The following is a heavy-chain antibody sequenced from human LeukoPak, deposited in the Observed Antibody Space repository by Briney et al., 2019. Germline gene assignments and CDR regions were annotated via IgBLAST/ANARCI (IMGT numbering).Heavy chain of an antibody. V-gene: IGHV4-34*01. Sequence: SETLSLTCAVYGGSFSGYYWSWIRQPPGKALEWIGEINHSGNSGSTNYNPSLRSRITISLDTSRNQFSLKLSSVTAADTALYYCARGPRLYRRVYGYFYDYWGQGTLVTVSS. D-gene: IGHD2-8*01. CDR2: INHSGNSGST. J-gene: IGHJ4*02. CDR1: GGSFSGYY. CDR3: ARGPRLYRRVYGYFYDY.